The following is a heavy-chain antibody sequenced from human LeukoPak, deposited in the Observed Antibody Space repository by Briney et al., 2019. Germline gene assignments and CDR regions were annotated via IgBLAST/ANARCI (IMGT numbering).Heavy chain of an antibody. CDR2: IIPIFGIA. Sequence: ASVKVSCKASGGTFSSYAISWVRQAPGQGLEWMGRIIPIFGIANYAQKFQGRVTITADKSTSTAYMELSSLRSEDTAVYYCASGIAAAGSFDYWGQGTLVTVSS. CDR3: ASGIAAAGSFDY. V-gene: IGHV1-69*04. J-gene: IGHJ4*02. D-gene: IGHD6-13*01. CDR1: GGTFSSYA.